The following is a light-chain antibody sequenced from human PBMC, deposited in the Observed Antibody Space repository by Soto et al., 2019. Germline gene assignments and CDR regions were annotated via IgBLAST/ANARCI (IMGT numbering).Light chain of an antibody. CDR3: QQRFNWPLT. CDR2: DAS. J-gene: IGKJ4*01. CDR1: QNVGTY. Sequence: VLTQSPATLPLSPGDRATLSCRASQNVGTYLAWYQQKPGQVPRLLIYDASNRATGIPARFSGSGSGTDFTLTISSQEPEDFAVYYCQQRFNWPLTFGGGTKVEIK. V-gene: IGKV3-11*01.